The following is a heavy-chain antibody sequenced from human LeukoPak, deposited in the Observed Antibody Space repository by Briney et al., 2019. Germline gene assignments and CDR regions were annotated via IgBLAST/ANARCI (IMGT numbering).Heavy chain of an antibody. CDR3: AKGLIAVAGRLYYYGMDV. CDR1: GFTFSSYW. J-gene: IGHJ6*02. V-gene: IGHV3-7*03. CDR2: IKQDGSEK. D-gene: IGHD6-19*01. Sequence: GGSLRLSCAASGFTFSSYWMSWVRQAPGKGLEWVANIKQDGSEKYYVDSVKGRFTISRDNAKNSLYLQMNSLRAEDTAVYYCAKGLIAVAGRLYYYGMDVWGQGTTVTVSS.